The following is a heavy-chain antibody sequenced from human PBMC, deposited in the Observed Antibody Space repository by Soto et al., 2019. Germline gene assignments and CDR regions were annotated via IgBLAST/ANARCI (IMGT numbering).Heavy chain of an antibody. J-gene: IGHJ4*02. CDR3: ASGGRVAGPTSAEAYHSFDL. D-gene: IGHD6-19*01. V-gene: IGHV1-2*02. CDR2: INPNSGGT. Sequence: GASVKVSCKTSGYTFSAHYTHRVRQAPGQGLEWMGWINPNSGGTGYAEKFQGRVTMTRDTSISTAYMELNRLNPDAKAVYYCASGGRVAGPTSAEAYHSFDLWGQGTLVTVSS. CDR1: GYTFSAHY.